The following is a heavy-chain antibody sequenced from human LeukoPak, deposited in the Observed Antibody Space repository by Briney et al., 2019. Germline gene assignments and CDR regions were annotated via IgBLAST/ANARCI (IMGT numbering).Heavy chain of an antibody. CDR1: GGSISSGGCY. J-gene: IGHJ5*02. V-gene: IGHV4-31*03. CDR2: IYYSGST. Sequence: SETLSLTCNVSGGSISSGGCYWSWLRQRPGKGLEWIGHIYYSGSTYYNPSLKSRVTISVDTSKNQFSLNLSSVTAADTAVYYCARASYDSSGYYHPWGQGTLVTVSS. D-gene: IGHD3-22*01. CDR3: ARASYDSSGYYHP.